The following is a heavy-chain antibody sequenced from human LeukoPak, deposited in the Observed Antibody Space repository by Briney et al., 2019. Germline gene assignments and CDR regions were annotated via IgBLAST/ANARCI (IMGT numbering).Heavy chain of an antibody. CDR3: ASYYYDSSGYAFDY. CDR2: IIPIFGTA. Sequence: ASVKVSCKASGGTFISYAISWVRQAPGQGLEWMGGIIPIFGTANYAQKFQGRVTITADESTSTAYKELSSLRSEDTAVYYCASYYYDSSGYAFDYWGQGTLVTVSS. J-gene: IGHJ4*02. CDR1: GGTFISYA. D-gene: IGHD3-22*01. V-gene: IGHV1-69*13.